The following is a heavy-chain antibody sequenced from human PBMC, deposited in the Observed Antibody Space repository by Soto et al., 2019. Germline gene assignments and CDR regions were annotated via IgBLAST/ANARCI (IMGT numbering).Heavy chain of an antibody. J-gene: IGHJ4*02. CDR1: GFSFIKYA. CDR3: ARGFSAGKGSPPDY. Sequence: EVQLLESGGGLVQPGGSLRLSCAASGFSFIKYAMSWVRQAPGKGLEWVSGLSGSGGSTSSADSVKGRFAISRDNSRNTLCLQMNSLRDGDTAIYYCARGFSAGKGSPPDYWGQGTLVTVSS. V-gene: IGHV3-23*01. CDR2: LSGSGGST. D-gene: IGHD3-10*01.